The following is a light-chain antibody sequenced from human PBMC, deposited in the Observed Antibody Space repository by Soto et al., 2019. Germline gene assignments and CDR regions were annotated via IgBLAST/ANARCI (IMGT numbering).Light chain of an antibody. J-gene: IGLJ3*02. CDR1: SSDIGGYNF. CDR3: SSFTTSSTLV. CDR2: DVT. V-gene: IGLV2-14*03. Sequence: QSVLTQPASVSGSPGQSITISCTGTSSDIGGYNFVSWYQQHPDKAPKLLIYDVTNRPPGLSDRFSGSKSGNTASLTISGLQAEDEANYYCSSFTTSSTLVFGGGTKVTVL.